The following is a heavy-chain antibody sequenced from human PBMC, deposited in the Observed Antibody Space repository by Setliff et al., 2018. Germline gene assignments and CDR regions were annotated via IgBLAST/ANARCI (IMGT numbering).Heavy chain of an antibody. V-gene: IGHV1-3*01. CDR3: ARVRGGRDY. Sequence: GASVKVSCKASGYTFANFAINWVRQAPGQRLEWMAWFNPGNGDTKYSQNFQGRVTLTRDTSASTAYMELSSLRSEDTAVYYCARVRGGRDYWGQGTLVTVSS. CDR1: GYTFANFA. J-gene: IGHJ4*02. CDR2: FNPGNGDT. D-gene: IGHD3-10*01.